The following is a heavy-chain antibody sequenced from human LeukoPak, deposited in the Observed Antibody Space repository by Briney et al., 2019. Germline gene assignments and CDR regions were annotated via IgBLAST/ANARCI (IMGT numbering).Heavy chain of an antibody. D-gene: IGHD1-1*01. V-gene: IGHV1-18*01. CDR2: ISAYNGNT. J-gene: IGHJ4*02. Sequence: ASVKVSCKASGYTFTSYGISWVRQAPGQGLEWMGWISAYNGNTNYAQKFQGRVTMTRDTSTSTVYMELSSLRSEDTAVYYCARRDYWNDFDYWGQGTLVTVSS. CDR3: ARRDYWNDFDY. CDR1: GYTFTSYG.